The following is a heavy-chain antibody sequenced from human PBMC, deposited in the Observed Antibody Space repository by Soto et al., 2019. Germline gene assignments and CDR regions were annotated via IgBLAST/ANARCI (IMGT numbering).Heavy chain of an antibody. CDR3: GRDRNYVGPAGANSFDL. CDR2: ISGFNVKT. Sequence: ASVRVSCKTSGYSFTRYGVSWVRQAPGQGLEWLGWISGFNVKTEYSQTLRDRVTLTTDTSTGTAYLELRCIKSDDTAIYYCGRDRNYVGPAGANSFDLWGQGTLVTVSS. CDR1: GYSFTRYG. V-gene: IGHV1-18*01. D-gene: IGHD3-10*02. J-gene: IGHJ5*02.